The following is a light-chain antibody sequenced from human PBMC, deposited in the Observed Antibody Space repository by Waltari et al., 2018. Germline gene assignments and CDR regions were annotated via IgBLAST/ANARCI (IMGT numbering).Light chain of an antibody. V-gene: IGLV2-14*01. CDR1: NSDVGASNY. J-gene: IGLJ1*01. CDR2: EVS. CDR3: NSYTTGKTQV. Sequence: QSALTQPASVSGSPGQSITISCTGTNSDVGASNYGSWYQQHPGKAPKLVIYEVSYRPSGVSNRFSGSKSGNTASLTISGLQAEDEADYYCNSYTTGKTQVFGTGTQVTVL.